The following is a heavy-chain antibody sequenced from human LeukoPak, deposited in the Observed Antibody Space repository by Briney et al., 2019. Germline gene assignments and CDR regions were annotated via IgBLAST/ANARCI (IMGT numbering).Heavy chain of an antibody. V-gene: IGHV3-30*03. D-gene: IGHD3-22*01. CDR1: GFTFSSYG. Sequence: GGSLRLSCAASGFTFSSYGMHWVRQAPGKGLEWGAIIAYDGSNKYYADSVRGRFTISRDNSKHTLYLHMNSLRGEDTAVYYCARTYYHDGSGFYPDYWGQGTLVTVSS. CDR2: IAYDGSNK. CDR3: ARTYYHDGSGFYPDY. J-gene: IGHJ4*02.